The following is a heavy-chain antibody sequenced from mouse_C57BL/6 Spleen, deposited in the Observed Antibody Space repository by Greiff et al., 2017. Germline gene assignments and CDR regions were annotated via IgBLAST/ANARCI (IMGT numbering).Heavy chain of an antibody. CDR3: ESSGKLRLLYYCDY. Sequence: VQLQQSGPELVKPGASVKISCKASGYTFTDYYMNWVKQSHGKSLEWIGDINTNNGGTSYNQKFKGKATLTVDKSSSTAYMELRSLTSEDSEVYCCESSGKLRLLYYCDYWGQGTTLTVSA. D-gene: IGHD3-2*02. V-gene: IGHV1-26*01. CDR1: GYTFTDYY. CDR2: INTNNGGT. J-gene: IGHJ2*01.